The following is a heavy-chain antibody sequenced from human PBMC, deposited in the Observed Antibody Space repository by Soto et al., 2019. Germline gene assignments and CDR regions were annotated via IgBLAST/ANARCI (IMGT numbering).Heavy chain of an antibody. J-gene: IGHJ6*02. Sequence: PGESLKISCKGSGYSFNSFWVAWVRQTPWKGLEWLGIIYPGDLDTRYTSSFQGHVIISADKSSSTVYLQWSSLKASDTAMYYCARSIAVTGTYFSGLDVWGQGTPVTVSS. CDR1: GYSFNSFW. D-gene: IGHD6-19*01. V-gene: IGHV5-51*01. CDR2: IYPGDLDT. CDR3: ARSIAVTGTYFSGLDV.